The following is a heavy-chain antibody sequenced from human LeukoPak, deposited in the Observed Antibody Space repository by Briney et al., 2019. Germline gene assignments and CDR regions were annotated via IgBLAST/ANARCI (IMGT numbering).Heavy chain of an antibody. CDR3: ARDRELGYWGQGTLVIVSSDV. CDR1: GGSISSYY. V-gene: IGHV4-59*01. CDR2: SYHRGST. Sequence: SETLSLTCTVSGGSISSYYWGWIRQSPGKGPEWIGWSYHRGSTSYNPSLKSRVAISVDTSKNQFSLKLSSVTAADTAVYYCARDRELGYWGQGTLVIVSSDVWGQGTTVTVSS. J-gene: IGHJ6*02. D-gene: IGHD5-12*01.